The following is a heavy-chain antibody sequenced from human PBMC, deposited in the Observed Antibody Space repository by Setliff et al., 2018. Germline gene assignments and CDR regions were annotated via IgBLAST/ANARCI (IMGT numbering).Heavy chain of an antibody. Sequence: SETLSLTCTVSGDSISSYYWSWIRQPAGKGLEWIGHIYIGGSANYNPSLRSRVTMSIDTSKNQFSLKLNSVTAADMAVYYCAREQWLDPPGYYYMDVWAKGTTVTVSS. V-gene: IGHV4-4*07. J-gene: IGHJ6*03. D-gene: IGHD6-19*01. CDR1: GDSISSYY. CDR2: IYIGGSA. CDR3: AREQWLDPPGYYYMDV.